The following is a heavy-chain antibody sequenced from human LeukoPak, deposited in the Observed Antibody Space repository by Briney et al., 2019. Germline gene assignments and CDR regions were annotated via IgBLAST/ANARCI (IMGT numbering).Heavy chain of an antibody. CDR1: GDSISSYY. CDR3: AGDGSGTYFNWFDP. V-gene: IGHV4-59*01. D-gene: IGHD1-26*01. Sequence: SETLSLTCTVSGDSISSYYWNWIRQPPGMGLEWIGHIYNSGRTNYNPSLKSRVTISVDTSKNQFSLKLSSVTAADTAVYYCAGDGSGTYFNWFDPWGQGTLVTVSS. CDR2: IYNSGRT. J-gene: IGHJ5*02.